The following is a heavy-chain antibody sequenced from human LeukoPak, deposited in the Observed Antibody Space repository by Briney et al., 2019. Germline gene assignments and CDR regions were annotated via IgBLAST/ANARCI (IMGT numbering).Heavy chain of an antibody. CDR2: VNRDGSET. CDR3: ARNNGMDV. V-gene: IGHV3-7*03. Sequence: GGSLRLSCAASGFTLSNHWMTWVRQVPGRGPEWVANVNRDGSETYYLDSVKGRFTIFKDNAKNSLYLQMNSLRAEDTALYHCARNNGMDVWGQGATVIVSS. CDR1: GFTLSNHW. J-gene: IGHJ6*02.